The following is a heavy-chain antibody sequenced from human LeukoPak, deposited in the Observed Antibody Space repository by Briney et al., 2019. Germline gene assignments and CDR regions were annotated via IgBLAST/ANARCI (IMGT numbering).Heavy chain of an antibody. Sequence: ASVKVSCKASGYSSTSYGISWVRQAPGQGLEWMGWISAYNGDTNYAPKLQGRVTMTIDTSTSTAYMELRSLRSDDTAMYYCATTASYQNWFDPWGLGTLVTVSS. D-gene: IGHD4/OR15-4a*01. V-gene: IGHV1-18*01. CDR3: ATTASYQNWFDP. CDR2: ISAYNGDT. J-gene: IGHJ5*02. CDR1: GYSSTSYG.